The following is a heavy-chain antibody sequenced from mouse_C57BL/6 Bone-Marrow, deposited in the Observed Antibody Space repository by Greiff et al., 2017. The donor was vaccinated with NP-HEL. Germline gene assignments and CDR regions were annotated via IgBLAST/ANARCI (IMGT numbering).Heavy chain of an antibody. Sequence: EVQGVESGEGLVKPGGSLKLSCAASGFTFSSYAMSWVRQTPEKRLEWVAYISSGGDYIYYADTVKGRFTISRDNARNTLYLQMSSLKSEDTAMYYCTRDQDYGSSYLWYFDVWGTGTTVTVSS. J-gene: IGHJ1*03. CDR3: TRDQDYGSSYLWYFDV. CDR1: GFTFSSYA. CDR2: ISSGGDYI. V-gene: IGHV5-9-1*02. D-gene: IGHD1-1*01.